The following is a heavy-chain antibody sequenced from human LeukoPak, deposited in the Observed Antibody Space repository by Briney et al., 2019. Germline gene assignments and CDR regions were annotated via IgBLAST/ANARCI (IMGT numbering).Heavy chain of an antibody. CDR3: ARLAVAGLDY. D-gene: IGHD6-19*01. CDR2: IYPGDSDT. V-gene: IGHV5-51*01. Sequence: GESLKISCKGSGYPFTTYWIGWVRQMPGKGLEWMGIIYPGDSDTIYRPSFQGQVTISADKSISTAYLRWNSLRASDTAMYYCARLAVAGLDYWGQGTLVTVSS. J-gene: IGHJ4*02. CDR1: GYPFTTYW.